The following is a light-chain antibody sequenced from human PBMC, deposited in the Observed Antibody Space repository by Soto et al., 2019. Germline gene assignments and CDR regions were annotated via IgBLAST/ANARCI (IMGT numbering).Light chain of an antibody. CDR1: ESINIW. Sequence: DIQMTQSPSTLSASVGDRVTITCRASESINIWLAWYQQKPGKAPKLLIYTASSLESGVPSRFSGSGSGTEFTLNISSLQADDFATYYCQQYSDYPFTFGPGAKVAIK. CDR3: QQYSDYPFT. CDR2: TAS. V-gene: IGKV1-5*03. J-gene: IGKJ3*01.